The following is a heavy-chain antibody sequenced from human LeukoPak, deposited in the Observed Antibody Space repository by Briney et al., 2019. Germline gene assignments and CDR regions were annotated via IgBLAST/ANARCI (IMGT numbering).Heavy chain of an antibody. CDR2: IIPIFGTA. CDR3: AREGGGRFLEWFPRTGDHWFDP. CDR1: GYTFTSYA. J-gene: IGHJ5*02. Sequence: ASVKVSCKASGYTFTSYAMNWVRQAPGQGLEWMGGIIPIFGTANYAQKFQGRVTITADESTSTAYMELSSLRSEDTAVYYCAREGGGRFLEWFPRTGDHWFDPWGQGTLVTVSS. D-gene: IGHD3-3*01. V-gene: IGHV1-69*13.